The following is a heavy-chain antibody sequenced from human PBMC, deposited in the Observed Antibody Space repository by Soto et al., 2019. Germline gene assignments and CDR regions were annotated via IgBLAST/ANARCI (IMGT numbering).Heavy chain of an antibody. V-gene: IGHV1-69*13. J-gene: IGHJ4*02. CDR3: ARGRAATQYYFDY. CDR2: IIPIFGTA. Sequence: SVKVSCKASGGTFSSYAISWVRQAPGQGLEWMGGIIPIFGTANYAQKFQGRVTITADESTSTAYMELSSLRSEDTAVYYCARGRAATQYYFDYWGQGTLVTVSS. CDR1: GGTFSSYA. D-gene: IGHD2-15*01.